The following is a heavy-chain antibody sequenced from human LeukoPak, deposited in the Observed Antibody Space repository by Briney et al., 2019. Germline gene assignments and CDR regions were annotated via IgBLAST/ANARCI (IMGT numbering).Heavy chain of an antibody. CDR3: ARGPHPYSSGWYHFDY. J-gene: IGHJ4*02. V-gene: IGHV3-48*03. Sequence: PGGSLRLSCAASGFTFSSYEMNWVRQAPGKGLEWVSYISNSGSTAYYADSVKGRFTISRDNARNSLYLQMNSLRGEDTAVYYCARGPHPYSSGWYHFDYWGQGTLVTVSS. D-gene: IGHD6-19*01. CDR1: GFTFSSYE. CDR2: ISNSGSTA.